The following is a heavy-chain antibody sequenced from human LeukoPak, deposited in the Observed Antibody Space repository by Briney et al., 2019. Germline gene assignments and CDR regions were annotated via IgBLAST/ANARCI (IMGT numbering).Heavy chain of an antibody. Sequence: GGSLRLSCAASEFSVSSNYMSWVRQAPGKGLEWVSLIYTGGTTYYADSVKGRFTISRDKTKNTLYLQMNSLRAEDTAAYYCARDTGYGSGSFDYWGQGTLVTVSS. CDR2: IYTGGTT. J-gene: IGHJ4*02. D-gene: IGHD3-10*01. CDR1: EFSVSSNY. V-gene: IGHV3-53*01. CDR3: ARDTGYGSGSFDY.